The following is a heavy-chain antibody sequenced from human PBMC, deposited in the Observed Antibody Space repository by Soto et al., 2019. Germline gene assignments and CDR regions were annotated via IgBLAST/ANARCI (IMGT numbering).Heavy chain of an antibody. D-gene: IGHD3-9*01. CDR1: GFTFSSYW. J-gene: IGHJ4*02. Sequence: VQLVESGGGLVQPGGSLRLACAASGFTFSSYWMHWVRQAPGKGLGWVSRINSDGSSTSYADSVKGRFTISRDNAKNTLYLQMNSLRAEDTAVYYCARGAPVYFDWHHDYWGQGTLVTVSS. V-gene: IGHV3-74*01. CDR3: ARGAPVYFDWHHDY. CDR2: INSDGSST.